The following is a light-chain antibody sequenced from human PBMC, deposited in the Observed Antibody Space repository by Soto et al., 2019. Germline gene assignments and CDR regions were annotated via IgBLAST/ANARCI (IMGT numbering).Light chain of an antibody. CDR3: SSFAGNNNL. Sequence: QSALTQPPSASGSLGQSVTISCTGASSDLGAYDHVSWYQQRPGKAPKLIVYEVTKRPSGVPDRFSGSKSGNTASLTVSGLQAEDEADYYCSSFAGNNNLFGRGTKLTVL. J-gene: IGLJ2*01. V-gene: IGLV2-8*01. CDR2: EVT. CDR1: SSDLGAYDH.